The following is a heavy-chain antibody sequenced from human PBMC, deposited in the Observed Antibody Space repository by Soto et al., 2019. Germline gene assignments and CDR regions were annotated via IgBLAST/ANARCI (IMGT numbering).Heavy chain of an antibody. CDR3: ARVPLHYYESSGYYSNFYAFVY. CDR2: ISAYNGNT. D-gene: IGHD3-22*01. CDR1: GYTFTSYG. Sequence: DSVKVSCKASGYTFTSYGISWVRQAPGQGLEWMGWISAYNGNTNYAQKLQGRVTMTTDTSTSTAYMELRSLRSDDTAVYYCARVPLHYYESSGYYSNFYAFVYWGQGTLGTGSS. J-gene: IGHJ4*02. V-gene: IGHV1-18*01.